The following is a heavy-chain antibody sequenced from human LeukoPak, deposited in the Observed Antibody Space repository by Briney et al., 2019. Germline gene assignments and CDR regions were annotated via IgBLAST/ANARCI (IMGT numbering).Heavy chain of an antibody. J-gene: IGHJ6*02. CDR2: ISSSSSYI. CDR1: GFTFSSYS. CDR3: ARGLDSGSPMMADYYGMDV. D-gene: IGHD3-10*01. V-gene: IGHV3-21*04. Sequence: GGSLRLSCAASGFTFSSYSMNWVRQAPGKGLEWVSSISSSSSYIYYADSVKGRFTISRDNAKKSLYLQMNSLRAEDTAIYYCARGLDSGSPMMADYYGMDVWGQGTTVTVSS.